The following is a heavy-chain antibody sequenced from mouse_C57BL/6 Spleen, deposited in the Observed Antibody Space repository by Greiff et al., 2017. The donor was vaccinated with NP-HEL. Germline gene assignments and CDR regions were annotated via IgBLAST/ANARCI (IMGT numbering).Heavy chain of an antibody. J-gene: IGHJ3*01. Sequence: EVQLQQSGAELVRPGASVKLSCTASGFNIKDDYMHWVKQRPEQGLEWIGWIDPENGDTEYASKFQGKATITADTSSNTAYLQLSSLTSEDTAVYYCTTRGTPYYSNYGFAYWGQGTLVTVSA. CDR1: GFNIKDDY. CDR2: IDPENGDT. V-gene: IGHV14-4*01. CDR3: TTRGTPYYSNYGFAY. D-gene: IGHD2-5*01.